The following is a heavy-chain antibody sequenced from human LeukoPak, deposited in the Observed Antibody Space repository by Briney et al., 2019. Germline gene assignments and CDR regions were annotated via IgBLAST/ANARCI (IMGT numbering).Heavy chain of an antibody. V-gene: IGHV3-30*18. D-gene: IGHD3-22*01. J-gene: IGHJ4*02. CDR2: ISYDGSNK. Sequence: PGRSLRLSCAASGFTFSSYGMHWVRQAPGKGLEWVAVISYDGSNKYYADSVKGRFTISRDNSKNTLYLQMNSLRAEDTAVYYCAKSPVRSSGYYRDDYFDYWGQGTLVTVSS. CDR1: GFTFSSYG. CDR3: AKSPVRSSGYYRDDYFDY.